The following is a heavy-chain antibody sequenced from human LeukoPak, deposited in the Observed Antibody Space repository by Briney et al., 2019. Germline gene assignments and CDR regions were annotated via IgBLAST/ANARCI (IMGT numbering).Heavy chain of an antibody. CDR3: AKSIVGATTVDY. CDR2: ISYDGSNK. V-gene: IGHV3-30*18. D-gene: IGHD1-26*01. Sequence: PGRSLRLSCAASGFTFSSYGMHWVRQARGKGLEWVAVISYDGSNKYYADSVKGRFTISRDNSKNTLYLQMNSLRAEDTAVYYCAKSIVGATTVDYWGQGTLVTVSS. CDR1: GFTFSSYG. J-gene: IGHJ4*02.